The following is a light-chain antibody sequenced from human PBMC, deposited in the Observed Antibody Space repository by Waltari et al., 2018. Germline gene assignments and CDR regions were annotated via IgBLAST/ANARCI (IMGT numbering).Light chain of an antibody. CDR2: NVS. CDR1: SSDVGGYNY. Sequence: QSALTQPASVSGSPGQSITISCTGTSSDVGGYNYVSWHQQNQGKAPKILSFNVSKRPSGVSTRFSGSNSGNTGSLTISGRQAEDEAAYYCASYTASSTYVLFGGGTTLTIL. CDR3: ASYTASSTYVL. V-gene: IGLV2-14*03. J-gene: IGLJ2*01.